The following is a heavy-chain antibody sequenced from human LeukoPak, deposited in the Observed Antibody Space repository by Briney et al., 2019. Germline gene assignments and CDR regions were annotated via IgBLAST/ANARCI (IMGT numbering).Heavy chain of an antibody. V-gene: IGHV3-15*01. D-gene: IGHD3-10*01. CDR3: TTPGRDVLLWFGESDAFDI. CDR2: IKSKTDGRTT. Sequence: GSLRLPCAASGFTLSNAWMSWVRQAPGKGLEWVGRIKSKTDGRTTDYAAPVKGRFTIYRDDSKNTLYLQMNSLKTEDTAVYYCTTPGRDVLLWFGESDAFDIWGQGTMVTVSS. J-gene: IGHJ3*02. CDR1: GFTLSNAW.